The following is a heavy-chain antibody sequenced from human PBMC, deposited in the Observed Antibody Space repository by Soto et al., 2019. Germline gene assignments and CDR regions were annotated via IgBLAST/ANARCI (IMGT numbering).Heavy chain of an antibody. D-gene: IGHD2-8*01. V-gene: IGHV3-23*01. J-gene: IGHJ6*02. CDR1: GFTFSDYA. CDR3: AKSHVFHYYYYNMDV. Sequence: EVQLLESGGGLVQPGGSLRLSCAASGFTFSDYAMSWVRQAPGKGLEWVPVTSVCGGSTYYADSVKGRFTISRDNSKNTLYLQMNTLRAEDTAVYYCAKSHVFHYYYYNMDVWGQGTTVTVSS. CDR2: TSVCGGST.